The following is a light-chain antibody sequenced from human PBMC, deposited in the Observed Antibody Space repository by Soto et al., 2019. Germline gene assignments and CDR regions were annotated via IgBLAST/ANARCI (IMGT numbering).Light chain of an antibody. CDR2: KAS. V-gene: IGKV1-5*03. Sequence: DIQMTQSPSTLSASVGDRVTITCRASQSINIWLAWYQQKPGKAPKLLIYKASSLESGVPSRFSGSGSGTEFTLTISSLQPDEFATYYCQQYNDYSPWTFGQGTKVEIK. CDR1: QSINIW. CDR3: QQYNDYSPWT. J-gene: IGKJ1*01.